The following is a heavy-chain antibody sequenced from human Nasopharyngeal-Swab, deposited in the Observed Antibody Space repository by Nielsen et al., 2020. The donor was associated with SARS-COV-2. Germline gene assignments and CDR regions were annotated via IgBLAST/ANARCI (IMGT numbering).Heavy chain of an antibody. Sequence: SETLSLTCTVSGGSISRGGYYWTRNRQHPGKGLEWIGYIYYSGSTSYNPSLKSRVTISLDTSKNQFSLKLSSVTAADTAVYYCARADRGYSYGGLFDFWGQGTPVTVSS. CDR2: IYYSGST. CDR3: ARADRGYSYGGLFDF. CDR1: GGSISRGGYY. D-gene: IGHD5-18*01. J-gene: IGHJ4*02. V-gene: IGHV4-31*03.